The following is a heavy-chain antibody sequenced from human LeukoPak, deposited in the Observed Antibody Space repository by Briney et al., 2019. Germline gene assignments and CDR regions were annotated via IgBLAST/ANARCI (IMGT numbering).Heavy chain of an antibody. CDR1: GFTFSNGW. CDR3: TTDYYYGSGSLDY. Sequence: PGGSLRLSCAASGFTFSNGWMSWVRQAPRKGLEWVGQIKTESDGATTDYAAPVKGRFTISRDDSKNTLYLQMNSLKTEDTAVYYCTTDYYYGSGSLDYWGQGTLVTVSS. V-gene: IGHV3-15*01. D-gene: IGHD3-10*01. J-gene: IGHJ4*02. CDR2: IKTESDGATT.